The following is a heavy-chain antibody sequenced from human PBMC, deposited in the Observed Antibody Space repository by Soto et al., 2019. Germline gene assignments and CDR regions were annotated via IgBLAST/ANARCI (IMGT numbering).Heavy chain of an antibody. Sequence: EVQLVESGGGLVQPGGSLRLSCAASGFIFSGYWMHWVRQAPGKGLVWVSRINSDGSTTSYADSVKGRFTISRDNAKNTMYLQMNSLRAEDTAVYYCARQLGGSGSFIDYWGQGTLVTVSS. CDR1: GFIFSGYW. V-gene: IGHV3-74*01. CDR2: INSDGSTT. J-gene: IGHJ4*02. CDR3: ARQLGGSGSFIDY. D-gene: IGHD3-10*01.